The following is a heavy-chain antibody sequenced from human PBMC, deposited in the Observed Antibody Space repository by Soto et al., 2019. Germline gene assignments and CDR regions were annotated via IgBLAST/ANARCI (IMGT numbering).Heavy chain of an antibody. Sequence: QVQLQESGTGLVKPSQTLSLISTVSGGSVNSCGYCWSWIRQHPGQGLEWIGYIYYRGSTYDNPFLRSRVTIPAAASENQYSPKLSSVTAADTAVFFCERAYRQSGYRSSSVFDAWGQAPLVNVSS. CDR1: GGSVNSCGYC. CDR3: ERAYRQSGYRSSSVFDA. V-gene: IGHV4-31*03. CDR2: IYYRGST. D-gene: IGHD6-13*01. J-gene: IGHJ5*02.